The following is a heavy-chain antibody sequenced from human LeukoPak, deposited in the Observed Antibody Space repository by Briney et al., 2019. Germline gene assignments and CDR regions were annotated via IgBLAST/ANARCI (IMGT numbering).Heavy chain of an antibody. Sequence: SETLSLTCTVSGGSISSYSWSWIRQPPGKGLEWIGYIFYSGSTNYNPSLKSRITISVDTSKNQFSLKLSSVTAADTAVYYRARGGEQWLYSDFDYWGQGTLVTVSS. J-gene: IGHJ4*02. CDR3: ARGGEQWLYSDFDY. CDR1: GGSISSYS. V-gene: IGHV4-59*01. CDR2: IFYSGST. D-gene: IGHD6-19*01.